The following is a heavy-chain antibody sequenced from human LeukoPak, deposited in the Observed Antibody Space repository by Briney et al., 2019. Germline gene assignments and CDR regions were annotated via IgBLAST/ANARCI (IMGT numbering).Heavy chain of an antibody. V-gene: IGHV4-4*08. CDR1: GGSISNSY. CDR2: ICYSGST. J-gene: IGHJ4*02. CDR3: AREGGFYRPLDY. Sequence: PSETLSLTCTVSGGSISNSYWSWIRQPPGKGLEWIGYICYSGSTNYNPSLTSRVTISLDTSKNQFSLKLSSVTAADTAVYYCAREGGFYRPLDYSGQGTLVTVSS. D-gene: IGHD3-3*01.